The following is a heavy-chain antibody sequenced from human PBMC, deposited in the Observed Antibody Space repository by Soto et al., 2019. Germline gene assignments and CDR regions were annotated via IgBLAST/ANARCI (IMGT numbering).Heavy chain of an antibody. Sequence: ASVKVSGKASGYTFTSYGISWVRQAPGQGLEWMGWISAYNGNTNYAQKLQGRVTMTTDTSTSTAYMELRSLRSDDTAVYYCVRYGSSWYNGDYWGQGTLVTVSS. V-gene: IGHV1-18*01. D-gene: IGHD6-13*01. J-gene: IGHJ4*02. CDR3: VRYGSSWYNGDY. CDR1: GYTFTSYG. CDR2: ISAYNGNT.